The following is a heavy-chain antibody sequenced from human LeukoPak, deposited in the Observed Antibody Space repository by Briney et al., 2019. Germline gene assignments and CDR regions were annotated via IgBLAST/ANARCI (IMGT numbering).Heavy chain of an antibody. J-gene: IGHJ4*02. Sequence: TSETLSLTCAVYGGSFSGYYWSWIRQPPGKGLEWIGETNHSGSTNYNPSLKSRVTISVDTSKNQFSLKLSSVTAADTAVYYCAVYVWGSYRHSAYWGQGTLVTVSS. CDR1: GGSFSGYY. CDR3: AVYVWGSYRHSAY. D-gene: IGHD3-16*02. CDR2: TNHSGST. V-gene: IGHV4-34*01.